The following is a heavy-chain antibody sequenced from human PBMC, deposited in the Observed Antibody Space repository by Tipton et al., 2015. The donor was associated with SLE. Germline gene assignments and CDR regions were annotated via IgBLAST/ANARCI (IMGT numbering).Heavy chain of an antibody. CDR2: IRSKANSYAT. CDR1: GFTFSGSA. CDR3: TTRRQIDTPFQH. V-gene: IGHV3-73*01. Sequence: SLRLSCAASGFTFSGSAMHWVRQASGKGLEWVGRIRSKANSYATAYAASVKGRFTISRDDSKNTAYLQMNSLKTEDTAVYYCTTRRQIDTPFQHWGQGTLVTVSS. D-gene: IGHD2/OR15-2a*01. J-gene: IGHJ1*01.